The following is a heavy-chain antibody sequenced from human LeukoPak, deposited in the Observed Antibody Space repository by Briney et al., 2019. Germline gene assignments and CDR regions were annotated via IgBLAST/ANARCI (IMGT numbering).Heavy chain of an antibody. D-gene: IGHD5-18*01. V-gene: IGHV3-48*01. J-gene: IGHJ4*02. Sequence: GGALRLSCASSGFIFSNYNMNWVRQTPAKGLDWLSYISSSSGTIYYADSVKGRFTISGDNAKNSLYLQMNSLRAEDTAVYYCARALGYSYGYAVDYWGQGTLVTVSS. CDR2: ISSSSGTI. CDR1: GFIFSNYN. CDR3: ARALGYSYGYAVDY.